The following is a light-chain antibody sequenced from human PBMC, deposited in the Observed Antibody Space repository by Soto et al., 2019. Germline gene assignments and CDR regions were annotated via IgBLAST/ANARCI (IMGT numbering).Light chain of an antibody. J-gene: IGLJ1*01. CDR1: SSDVGGYDY. CDR2: EVS. Sequence: SALAQPASVSGSPGQSITISCTGTSSDVGGYDYVSWYQLHPGKAPKLMVFEVSNRPSGVSYRFSGSKSGNTASLTISGLQAEDEADYFCSSYSISTAYLFGTGTKVTAL. V-gene: IGLV2-14*01. CDR3: SSYSISTAYL.